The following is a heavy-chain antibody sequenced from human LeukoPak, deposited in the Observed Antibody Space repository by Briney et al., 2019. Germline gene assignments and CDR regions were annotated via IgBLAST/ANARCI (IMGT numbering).Heavy chain of an antibody. V-gene: IGHV5-10-1*01. CDR3: ARHKVLGGIIIDVFDL. D-gene: IGHD3-16*02. CDR2: IDPSDTYT. CDR1: QYTFSNYW. J-gene: IGHJ3*01. Sequence: GESLKISCKGLQYTFSNYWITWVRQVPGEGLEWMGMIDPSDTYTKYSPSFQGHVTLSVDKSIDTAYLQWSGLKASDTAIYFCARHKVLGGIIIDVFDLWGQGTLVTVSS.